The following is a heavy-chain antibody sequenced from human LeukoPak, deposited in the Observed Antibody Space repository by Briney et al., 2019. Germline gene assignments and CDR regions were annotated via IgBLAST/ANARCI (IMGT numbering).Heavy chain of an antibody. CDR1: GFTFSSYG. CDR2: ISGSGGST. Sequence: GGTLRLSCAASGFTFSSYGMSWVRQAPGKGPEWVSAISGSGGSTYYADSVKGRFTISRDNSKNTLYLQMNSLRAEDTAVYYCAKARRLIAAAGSYYFDYWGQGTLVTVSS. V-gene: IGHV3-23*01. CDR3: AKARRLIAAAGSYYFDY. D-gene: IGHD6-13*01. J-gene: IGHJ4*02.